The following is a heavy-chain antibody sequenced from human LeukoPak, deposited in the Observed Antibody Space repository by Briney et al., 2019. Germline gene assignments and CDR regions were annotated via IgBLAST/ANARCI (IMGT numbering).Heavy chain of an antibody. J-gene: IGHJ4*02. CDR1: GGSFSGYY. CDR3: ARSFTPSFDY. CDR2: INHSGST. Sequence: PSETMSLTCAVYGGSFSGYYWSWIRQTPGKGLEWIGEINHSGSTNYNPSLKSRVTISVGTSKNQFSLKLSSVTAADTAVYYCARSFTPSFDYWGQGTLVTVS. V-gene: IGHV4-34*01.